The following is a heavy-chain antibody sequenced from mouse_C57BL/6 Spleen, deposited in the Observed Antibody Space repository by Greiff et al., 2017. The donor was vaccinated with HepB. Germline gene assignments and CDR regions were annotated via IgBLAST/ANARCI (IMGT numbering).Heavy chain of an antibody. Sequence: EVKLVESGPGLAKPSQTLSLTCSVTGYSITSDYWNWIRKFPGNKLEYMGYISYSGSTYYNPSLKSRISITRDTSKNQYYLQLNSVTPEETATYYCARYTYYYGSSYGYFDVWGTGTTVTVSS. CDR1: GYSITSDY. CDR2: ISYSGST. CDR3: ARYTYYYGSSYGYFDV. J-gene: IGHJ1*03. D-gene: IGHD1-1*01. V-gene: IGHV3-8*01.